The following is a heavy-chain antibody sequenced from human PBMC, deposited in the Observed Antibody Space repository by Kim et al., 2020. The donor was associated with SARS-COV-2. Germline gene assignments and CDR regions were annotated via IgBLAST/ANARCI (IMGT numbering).Heavy chain of an antibody. J-gene: IGHJ4*02. D-gene: IGHD5-18*01. V-gene: IGHV4-34*01. Sequence: SETLSLTCAVYGGSFSGYYWSWIRQPPGKGLEWIGEINHSGSTNYNPSLKSRVTISVDTSKNQFSLKLSSVTAADTAVYYCARGWYSYGFVYWGQGTLVTVSS. CDR3: ARGWYSYGFVY. CDR2: INHSGST. CDR1: GGSFSGYY.